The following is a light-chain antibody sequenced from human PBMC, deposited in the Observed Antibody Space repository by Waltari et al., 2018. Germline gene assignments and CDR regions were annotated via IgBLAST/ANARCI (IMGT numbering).Light chain of an antibody. J-gene: IGKJ4*01. CDR2: GAS. Sequence: EIVMTQSPATLSVSPGDRGTLSCRASQCVSSNLAWYQQKPGQSPRLLIYGASTRATGIPARFSGSGYVTKFTLAISSMQSEDFAVYDCQQYNNGPLTFGGGTKVEIK. CDR1: QCVSSN. V-gene: IGKV3-15*01. CDR3: QQYNNGPLT.